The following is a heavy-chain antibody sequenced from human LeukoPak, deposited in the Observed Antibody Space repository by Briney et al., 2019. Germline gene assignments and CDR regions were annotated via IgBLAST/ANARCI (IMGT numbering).Heavy chain of an antibody. D-gene: IGHD5-24*01. Sequence: SETLSLTCAVNGGSFSGYYWSWIRQPPGKGLERIGEINHSGSTNYNPSLKSRVTISVDTSKNQFSLRLSSVTAADTAVYYCARRSYNSPFRYWGQGTLVTVSS. CDR2: INHSGST. V-gene: IGHV4-34*01. CDR1: GGSFSGYY. J-gene: IGHJ4*02. CDR3: ARRSYNSPFRY.